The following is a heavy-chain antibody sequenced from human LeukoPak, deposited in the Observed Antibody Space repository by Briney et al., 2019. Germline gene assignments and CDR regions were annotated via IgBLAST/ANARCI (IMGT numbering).Heavy chain of an antibody. D-gene: IGHD5-24*01. CDR3: ARGRMATADY. CDR1: GFTFSSYS. J-gene: IGHJ4*02. V-gene: IGHV3-21*01. Sequence: PGGSLRLSCAASGFTFSSYSMNWVRQAPGKWLEWVSSISSSSSYIYYADSVKGRFTISRDNAKNSLYLQMNSLRAEDTAVYYCARGRMATADYWGQGTLVTVSS. CDR2: ISSSSSYI.